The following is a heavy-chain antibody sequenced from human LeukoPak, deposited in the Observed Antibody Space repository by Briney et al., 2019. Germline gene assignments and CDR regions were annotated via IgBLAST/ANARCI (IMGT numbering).Heavy chain of an antibody. Sequence: ASVKVSCKASGYTFTSYYMHWVRQAPGQGLEWMGIINPSGGSTSYAQKFQGRVTMTRDMSTSTVYMELSSLRSEDAAVYYCARQRRSIVVVVAAMGYWFDPWGQGTLVTVSS. CDR3: ARQRRSIVVVVAAMGYWFDP. D-gene: IGHD2-15*01. CDR2: INPSGGST. J-gene: IGHJ5*02. V-gene: IGHV1-46*01. CDR1: GYTFTSYY.